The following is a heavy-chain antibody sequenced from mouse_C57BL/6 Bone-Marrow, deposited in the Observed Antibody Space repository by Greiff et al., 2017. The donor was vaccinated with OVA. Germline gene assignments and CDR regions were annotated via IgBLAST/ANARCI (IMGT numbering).Heavy chain of an antibody. J-gene: IGHJ2*01. D-gene: IGHD1-1*01. CDR3: ARDPTVVAFRNY. CDR1: GFNIKNTY. Sequence: VKLMESVAELVRPGASVKLSCTASGFNIKNTYMHWVKQRPEQGLEWIGRIDPANGNTKYAPKFQGKATITADTSSNTAYLQLSSLTSEDTAIYYCARDPTVVAFRNYWGQGTTLTVSS. V-gene: IGHV14-3*01. CDR2: IDPANGNT.